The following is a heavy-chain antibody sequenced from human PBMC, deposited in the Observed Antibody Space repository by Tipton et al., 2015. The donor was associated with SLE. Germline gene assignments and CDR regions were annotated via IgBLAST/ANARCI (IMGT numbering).Heavy chain of an antibody. J-gene: IGHJ5*02. D-gene: IGHD4-11*01. CDR1: GGSISSYY. V-gene: IGHV4-59*01. CDR3: ARLVHDYSNWFDP. CDR2: IYYSGST. Sequence: TLSLTCTVSGGSISSYYWSWIRQPPGKGLEWIGYIYYSGSTNYNPSLKSRVTISVDTSKNQFSLKLSSVTAADTAVYYCARLVHDYSNWFDPWGQGTLVTASS.